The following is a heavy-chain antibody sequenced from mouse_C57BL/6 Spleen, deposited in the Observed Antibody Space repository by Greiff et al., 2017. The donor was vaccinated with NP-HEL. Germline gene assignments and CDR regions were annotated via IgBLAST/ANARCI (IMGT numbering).Heavy chain of an antibody. Sequence: EVKLQESGAELVRPGASVKLSCTASGFNIKDDYMHWVKQRPEQGLEWIGWIDPENGDTEYASKFQGKATITADTSSNTAYLQLSSLTSEDTAVYYCTTGTGIYLDYWGQGTTLTVSS. CDR2: IDPENGDT. CDR1: GFNIKDDY. J-gene: IGHJ2*01. V-gene: IGHV14-4*01. CDR3: TTGTGIYLDY. D-gene: IGHD4-1*01.